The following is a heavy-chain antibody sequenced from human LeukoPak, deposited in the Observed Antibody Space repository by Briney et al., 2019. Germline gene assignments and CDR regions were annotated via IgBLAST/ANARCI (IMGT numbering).Heavy chain of an antibody. CDR3: ARVGAYYYDSSGYYHSYYGMDV. Sequence: SETLSLTCAVYGGSFSGYYWSWIRQPPGKGLEWIGEINHSGSTNYNPSLKSRATISVDTSKNQFSLKLSSVTAADTAVYYCARVGAYYYDSSGYYHSYYGMDVWGQGTTVTVSS. CDR2: INHSGST. J-gene: IGHJ6*02. D-gene: IGHD3-22*01. V-gene: IGHV4-34*01. CDR1: GGSFSGYY.